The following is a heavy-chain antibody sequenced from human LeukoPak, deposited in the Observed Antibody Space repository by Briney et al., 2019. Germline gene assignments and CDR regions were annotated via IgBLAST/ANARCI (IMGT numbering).Heavy chain of an antibody. CDR1: GGSISSSSYY. D-gene: IGHD1-14*01. CDR3: ARHRPGMTRFDY. V-gene: IGHV4-39*01. Sequence: SETLSLTCTVSGGSISSSSYYWGWIRQPPGKGLEWIGSIYYSGSTYYNPSLKSRVTISVDTSKNQFSLKLSSVTAADTAVYYCARHRPGMTRFDYWGQGTLVTVSA. J-gene: IGHJ4*02. CDR2: IYYSGST.